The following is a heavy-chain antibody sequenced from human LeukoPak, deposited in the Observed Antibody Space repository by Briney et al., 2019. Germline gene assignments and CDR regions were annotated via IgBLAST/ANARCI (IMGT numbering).Heavy chain of an antibody. D-gene: IGHD3-22*01. J-gene: IGHJ3*02. CDR1: GFTFSSYW. Sequence: GSLRLSCAASGFTFSSYWMSWVRQAPGKGLEWVANIKQDGSEKYYVDSVKGRFTISRDNAKNSLYLQMNSLRAEDTAVYYCARDTLYYYDSSGYPLRAFDIWGQGTMVTVSS. CDR2: IKQDGSEK. V-gene: IGHV3-7*01. CDR3: ARDTLYYYDSSGYPLRAFDI.